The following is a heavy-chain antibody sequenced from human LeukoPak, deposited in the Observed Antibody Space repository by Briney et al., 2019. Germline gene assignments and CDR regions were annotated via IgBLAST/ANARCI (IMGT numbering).Heavy chain of an antibody. CDR2: IYQSGNT. Sequence: SETLSLTCVVSGDSISSGGYSWSWIRQPPGKGLEWIGYIYQSGNTYYNPSLKSRVTISIHWSKTQFSLRLSSVTAADTAVYYCARTPFGRHFGYWGQGTLVTVSS. D-gene: IGHD3/OR15-3a*01. V-gene: IGHV4-30-2*01. CDR1: GDSISSGGYS. CDR3: ARTPFGRHFGY. J-gene: IGHJ4*02.